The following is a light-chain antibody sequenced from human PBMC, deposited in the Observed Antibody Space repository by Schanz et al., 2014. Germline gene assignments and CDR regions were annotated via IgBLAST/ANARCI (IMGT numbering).Light chain of an antibody. J-gene: IGKJ5*01. V-gene: IGKV1-5*01. CDR3: QQYNNWPPGIT. CDR1: QTISRW. Sequence: DIQMTQSPSILAASVGDRVTISCRASQTISRWLAWYQQKPGRAPKLLIYDTSSLESGVPSRFSGSGSGTEFTLTISSLQSEDFAVYYCQQYNNWPPGITFGQGTRLEIK. CDR2: DTS.